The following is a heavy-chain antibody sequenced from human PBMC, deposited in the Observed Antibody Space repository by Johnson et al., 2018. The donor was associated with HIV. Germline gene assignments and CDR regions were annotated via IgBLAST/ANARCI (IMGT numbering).Heavy chain of an antibody. CDR3: ARDQRSSGLNDQTDAFDI. V-gene: IGHV3-9*01. CDR1: GFTFDDYA. CDR2: ISWNSGSI. Sequence: VESGGGLVQPGRSLRLSCAASGFTFDDYAMHWVRQAPGKGLEWVSGISWNSGSIGYADSVKGRFTISRDNAKNSLYLQMNSLRAGDTAVYYCARDQRSSGLNDQTDAFDIWGQGTMVTVSS. D-gene: IGHD6-19*01. J-gene: IGHJ3*02.